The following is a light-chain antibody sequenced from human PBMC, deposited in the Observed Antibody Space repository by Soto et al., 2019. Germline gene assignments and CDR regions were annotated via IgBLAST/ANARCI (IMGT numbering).Light chain of an antibody. Sequence: EIVLTQSPATLSLSPGERATLSCRASQSVSSYLAWYQQKPGQAARLLIYHASNRATGIPARFSGSGSGTDFTLTISSLEPEDFAVYYCQQRSNWPPTFGQGTRLEIK. CDR1: QSVSSY. V-gene: IGKV3-11*01. CDR2: HAS. J-gene: IGKJ5*01. CDR3: QQRSNWPPT.